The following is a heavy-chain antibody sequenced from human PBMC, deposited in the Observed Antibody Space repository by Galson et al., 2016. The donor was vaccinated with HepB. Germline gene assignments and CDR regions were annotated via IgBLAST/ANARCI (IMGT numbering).Heavy chain of an antibody. V-gene: IGHV3-23*01. Sequence: SLRLSCAASGFTFSSYDMSWVRQAPGKGLEWVSAIRGSGGSTFYADSVKGRFTISRDDAKNSLYLQMTSLRAEDTAVYYCARDSSPLTPPPRMYIAARNPFDSWGQGTLVTVSS. J-gene: IGHJ4*02. D-gene: IGHD6-6*01. CDR1: GFTFSSYD. CDR3: ARDSSPLTPPPRMYIAARNPFDS. CDR2: IRGSGGST.